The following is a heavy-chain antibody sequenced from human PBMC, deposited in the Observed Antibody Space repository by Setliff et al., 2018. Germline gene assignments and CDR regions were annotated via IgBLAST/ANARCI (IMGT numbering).Heavy chain of an antibody. J-gene: IGHJ3*01. D-gene: IGHD6-19*01. Sequence: AASVKVSCKTSGFSFTSFGFSWVRQAPGQGLEWVGWISAYNGNTNYGQKYQGRVTMTTDTSTNTVYMELRSLRSDDTAVYFCVREYSGGGLMWGQGTMVTVSS. CDR1: GFSFTSFG. CDR2: ISAYNGNT. CDR3: VREYSGGGLM. V-gene: IGHV1-18*01.